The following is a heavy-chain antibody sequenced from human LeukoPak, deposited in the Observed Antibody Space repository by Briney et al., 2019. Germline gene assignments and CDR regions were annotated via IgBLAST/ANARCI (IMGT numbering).Heavy chain of an antibody. Sequence: GASVKVSCKASGYTFTSYAMHWVRQAPGQRLEWMGWINAGNGNTKYSQKFQGRVTITRDTSASTAYMVLSSLRSEDTAVYYCARDPLYCSSTSCSHPFDYWGQGTLVTVSS. D-gene: IGHD2-2*01. CDR2: INAGNGNT. J-gene: IGHJ4*02. CDR1: GYTFTSYA. CDR3: ARDPLYCSSTSCSHPFDY. V-gene: IGHV1-3*01.